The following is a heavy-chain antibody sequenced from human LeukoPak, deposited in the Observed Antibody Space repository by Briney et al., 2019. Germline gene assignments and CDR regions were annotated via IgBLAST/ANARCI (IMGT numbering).Heavy chain of an antibody. CDR1: EYTFTSYA. D-gene: IGHD2-15*01. CDR3: ARASDIVVVVAATDPPGWFDP. V-gene: IGHV1-3*01. CDR2: INAGNGNT. J-gene: IGHJ5*02. Sequence: ASVKVSCKASEYTFTSYAMHWVRQAPGQRLEWMGWINAGNGNTKYSQKFQGRVTITRDTSASTAYMELSSLRSEDTAVYYCARASDIVVVVAATDPPGWFDPWGQGTLVTVSS.